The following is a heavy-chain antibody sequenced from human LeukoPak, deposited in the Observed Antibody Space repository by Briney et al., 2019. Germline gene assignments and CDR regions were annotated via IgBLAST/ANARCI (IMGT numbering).Heavy chain of an antibody. CDR3: AKGGGWSWSYYYHYMDV. D-gene: IGHD3-10*01. V-gene: IGHV3-48*01. J-gene: IGHJ6*03. CDR2: ISSGSRTV. CDR1: GFTFNNYS. Sequence: GGSLRLSCSASGFTFNNYSMNWVRQAPGKGLEWVSYISSGSRTVYYADSVKGRFTISRENYKNTLDVKRKSLRAEDTAVYYCAKGGGWSWSYYYHYMDVWGKGTTVTISS.